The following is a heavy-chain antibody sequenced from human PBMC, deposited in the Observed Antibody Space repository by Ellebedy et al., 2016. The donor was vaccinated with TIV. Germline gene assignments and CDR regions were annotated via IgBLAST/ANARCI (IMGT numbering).Heavy chain of an antibody. CDR2: ISSSGSTI. D-gene: IGHD3-22*01. J-gene: IGHJ3*02. CDR3: ARGPTMTNYQHAFDI. Sequence: PGGSLRLSCAASGFTFSSYEMNWVRQAPGKGLEWVSYISSSGSTIYYADSVKGRFTISRDNAKNSLYLQMNSLRAEDTAVYYCARGPTMTNYQHAFDIWGQGTMVTVSS. CDR1: GFTFSSYE. V-gene: IGHV3-48*03.